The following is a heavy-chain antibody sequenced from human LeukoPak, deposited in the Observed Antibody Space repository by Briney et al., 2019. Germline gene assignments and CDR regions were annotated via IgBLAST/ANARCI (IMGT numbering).Heavy chain of an antibody. CDR1: GGSISSYY. CDR2: IYYSGST. CDR3: ARVSWFPGSSYYYMDV. D-gene: IGHD3-9*01. J-gene: IGHJ6*03. Sequence: SETLALTCTVSGGSISSYYWSWIRQPPGKGLEWIGYIYYSGSTNYNPSLKSRVTISVDTSKTQFSLKLSSVTAADTAVYYCARVSWFPGSSYYYMDVWDKGATVTVSS. V-gene: IGHV4-59*01.